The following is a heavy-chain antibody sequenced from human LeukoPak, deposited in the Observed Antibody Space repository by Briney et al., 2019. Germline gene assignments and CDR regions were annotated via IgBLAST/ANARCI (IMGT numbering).Heavy chain of an antibody. V-gene: IGHV3-72*01. Sequence: PGGSLRLSCAASGFTFSDSFMSWVRQAPGKGLEWVGGSRNKADSYTAEYAASVKCRFTISRDESKNSLYLQISSLETEDAAVYYCATSSWYRLAYWGQGSLVTVSS. D-gene: IGHD6-13*01. CDR2: SRNKADSYTA. CDR1: GFTFSDSF. J-gene: IGHJ4*02. CDR3: ATSSWYRLAY.